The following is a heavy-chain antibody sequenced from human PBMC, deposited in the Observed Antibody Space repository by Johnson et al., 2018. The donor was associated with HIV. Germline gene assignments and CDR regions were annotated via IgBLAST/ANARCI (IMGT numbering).Heavy chain of an antibody. CDR2: NTSTGITV. CDR3: ARDRYSGGWVSAFDI. CDR1: GFTFSDYY. J-gene: IGHJ3*02. V-gene: IGHV3-11*01. D-gene: IGHD6-19*01. Sequence: QMLLVESGGGLVKPGGSLRLSCAASGFTFSDYYMSWIRQAPGKGLEWVSYNTSTGITVYYTDSVKGRFTISRDNAKNSLNVQMNSLRAEDTALYYCARDRYSGGWVSAFDIWGQGTMVTVSS.